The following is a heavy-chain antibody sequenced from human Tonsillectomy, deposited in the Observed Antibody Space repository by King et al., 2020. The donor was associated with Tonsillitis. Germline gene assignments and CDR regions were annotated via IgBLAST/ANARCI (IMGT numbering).Heavy chain of an antibody. Sequence: VQLQQWGAGLLKPSETLSLTCAVYGGSFSGYYWSWIRQPPGKGLEWIGEINHSGSTNYNPSLKSRVTISVDTSKNQFSLKLSSVTAADTAVYYCARAPTRGTYYYYGMDVWGQGTTVTVSS. CDR2: INHSGST. CDR1: GGSFSGYY. V-gene: IGHV4-34*01. CDR3: ARAPTRGTYYYYGMDV. J-gene: IGHJ6*02. D-gene: IGHD1-1*01.